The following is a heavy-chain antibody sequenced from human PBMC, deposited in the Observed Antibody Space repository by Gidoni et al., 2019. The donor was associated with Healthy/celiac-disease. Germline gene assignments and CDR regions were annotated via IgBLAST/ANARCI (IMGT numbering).Heavy chain of an antibody. J-gene: IGHJ4*02. D-gene: IGHD6-19*01. V-gene: IGHV3-21*01. CDR2: ISSSSSYI. CDR1: GLNFSSFS. Sequence: EVQLVKSGGCLVKPGGSLNISCAASGLNFSSFSMNWVSQAPGKGLEWGSSISSSSSYIYYSDSVKGRFTISRDNAKNSLYLQMNSLRAEDTAVYYCARLVAVAGTDYWGQGTLVTVSS. CDR3: ARLVAVAGTDY.